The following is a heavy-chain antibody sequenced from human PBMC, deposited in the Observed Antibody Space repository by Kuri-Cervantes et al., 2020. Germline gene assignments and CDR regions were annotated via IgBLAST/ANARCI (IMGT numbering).Heavy chain of an antibody. CDR1: GYTLTELS. D-gene: IGHD2-15*01. Sequence: ASVKVSCKVSGYTLTELSMHWVRQAPGKGLEWMGGFDPEDGETIYAQKFQGRVTMTEDTSTDTAYMELSRLRSEDTAVYYCAILGMGYCSGGSCYRGDFDYWGQGTLVTVSS. J-gene: IGHJ4*02. CDR2: FDPEDGET. CDR3: AILGMGYCSGGSCYRGDFDY. V-gene: IGHV1-24*01.